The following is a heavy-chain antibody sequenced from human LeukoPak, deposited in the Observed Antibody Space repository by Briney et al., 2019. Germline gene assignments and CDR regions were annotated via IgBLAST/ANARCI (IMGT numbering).Heavy chain of an antibody. D-gene: IGHD2-2*01. Sequence: GGSLRLSCAASGFTFSSYAMSWVRQAPGKGLEWVSGINSSSGGNTYYADSVKGRFTISRDNSKNTLYLQMNSLRAEDTAVYYCAKLGYCSSTSCYRPCYFDYWGQGTLVTVSS. CDR1: GFTFSSYA. V-gene: IGHV3-23*01. CDR3: AKLGYCSSTSCYRPCYFDY. CDR2: INSSSGGNT. J-gene: IGHJ4*02.